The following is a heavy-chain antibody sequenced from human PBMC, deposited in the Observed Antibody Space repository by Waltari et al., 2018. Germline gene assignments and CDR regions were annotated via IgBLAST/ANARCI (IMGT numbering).Heavy chain of an antibody. Sequence: QVQLVESGGGVVQPGRSLRLSCADSGFTFSSYAMYWVRQAPGKGLEWVAVISYDGSNKYYADSVKGRFTISRDNSKNTLFLQMNSLRAEDTAVYYSVVGPSFDPWGQGTLVTVSS. D-gene: IGHD1-26*01. CDR3: VVGPSFDP. CDR2: ISYDGSNK. V-gene: IGHV3-30*03. J-gene: IGHJ5*02. CDR1: GFTFSSYA.